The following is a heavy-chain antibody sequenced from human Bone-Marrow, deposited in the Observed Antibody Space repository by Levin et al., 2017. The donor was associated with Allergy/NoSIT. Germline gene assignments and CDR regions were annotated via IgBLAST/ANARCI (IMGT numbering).Heavy chain of an antibody. J-gene: IGHJ2*01. Sequence: GGSLRLSCAASGFTFSDDYMNWIRQAPGKGLEWVAFISSSGTNIEYAESVKGRVTISRDNTEHSLYLQMDSLRAEDTAVYYGATSSSTKRFWYFDLWGRGTLITVSS. V-gene: IGHV3-11*01. CDR3: ATSSSTKRFWYFDL. CDR1: GFTFSDDY. D-gene: IGHD3-10*01. CDR2: ISSSGTNI.